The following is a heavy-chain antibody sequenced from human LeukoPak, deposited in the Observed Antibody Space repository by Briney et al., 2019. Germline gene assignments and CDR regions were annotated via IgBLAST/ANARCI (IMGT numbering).Heavy chain of an antibody. Sequence: GASVKVSCKASGGTFSSYAISWVRQAPGQGLEWMGRIIPILGIANYAQKFQGRVTITADKSTSTAYMELSSLRSEDTAVYYCARYGSGSYKLDYWGQGTLVTVSS. CDR3: ARYGSGSYKLDY. J-gene: IGHJ4*02. D-gene: IGHD3-10*01. V-gene: IGHV1-69*04. CDR1: GGTFSSYA. CDR2: IIPILGIA.